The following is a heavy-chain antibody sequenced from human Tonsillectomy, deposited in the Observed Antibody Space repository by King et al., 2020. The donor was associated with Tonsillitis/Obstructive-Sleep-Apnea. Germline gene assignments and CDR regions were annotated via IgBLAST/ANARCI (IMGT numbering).Heavy chain of an antibody. CDR2: VWNDGSYK. Sequence: QLVQSGGGVVQPGTSLRLSCAASGFTFSVNGMHWVRQASGRGLEWVAVVWNDGSYKYYADSVKGRFTVSRDNSKNMVYLQMNSLRVEDTAVYYCARDTWIDGGNSLFDNWGQGTLVTVSS. CDR3: ARDTWIDGGNSLFDN. J-gene: IGHJ4*02. CDR1: GFTFSVNG. V-gene: IGHV3-33*01. D-gene: IGHD4-23*01.